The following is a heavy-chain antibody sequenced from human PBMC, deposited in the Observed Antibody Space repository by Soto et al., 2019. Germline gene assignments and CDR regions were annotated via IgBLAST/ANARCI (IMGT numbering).Heavy chain of an antibody. Sequence: PGGSLRLSCAASGFTFSSYAMSWVRQAPGKGLEWVSAISGSGGSTYYADSVKGRFTISRDNSKNTLYLQMNSLRAEDTAVYYWAKLRGYFDWPDCWGQGTLVTVSS. CDR3: AKLRGYFDWPDC. D-gene: IGHD3-9*01. V-gene: IGHV3-23*01. CDR2: ISGSGGST. CDR1: GFTFSSYA. J-gene: IGHJ4*02.